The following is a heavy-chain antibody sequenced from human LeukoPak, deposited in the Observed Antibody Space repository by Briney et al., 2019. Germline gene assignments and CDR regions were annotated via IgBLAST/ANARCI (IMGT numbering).Heavy chain of an antibody. CDR2: IYYSGST. V-gene: IGHV4-59*01. CDR3: ARGASWWTFDY. CDR1: GGSINNYY. D-gene: IGHD2-15*01. J-gene: IGHJ4*02. Sequence: ASETLSLTCTVSGGSINNYYWSWIRQPPGKGLEYIGYIYYSGSTNYNPSLKSRVTISVDTSKNQFSLKLSSVTAADTAVYYCARGASWWTFDYWGQGTLVTVSS.